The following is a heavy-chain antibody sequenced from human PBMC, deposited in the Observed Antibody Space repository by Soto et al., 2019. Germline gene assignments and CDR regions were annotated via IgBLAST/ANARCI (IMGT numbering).Heavy chain of an antibody. Sequence: QVQLQESGPGLVKPSETLSLTCTVSGGSISSYYWSWIRQPPGKGLEWIGYIYYSGSTNYNPSLKRRVTISVDTSKNQCSLKLSSVTAADTAVYYCARQAYIAAPMDVWGQGTTVTVSS. J-gene: IGHJ6*02. CDR3: ARQAYIAAPMDV. CDR1: GGSISSYY. V-gene: IGHV4-59*01. D-gene: IGHD6-13*01. CDR2: IYYSGST.